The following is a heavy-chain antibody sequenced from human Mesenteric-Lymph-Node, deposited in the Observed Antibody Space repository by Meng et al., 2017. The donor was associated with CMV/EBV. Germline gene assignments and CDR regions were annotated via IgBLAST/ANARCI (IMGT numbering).Heavy chain of an antibody. CDR2: ILPIVGIP. D-gene: IGHD3-10*01. CDR1: GGNFNNEG. Sequence: GGNFNNEGISWVRQAPGQAPEWMGGILPIVGIPNYAQKFQGRVKITADKSTSTVYMDLTSLRSEDTAVYYCARSAARGVLLYYFDSWGQGTLVTVSS. J-gene: IGHJ4*02. V-gene: IGHV1-69*10. CDR3: ARSAARGVLLYYFDS.